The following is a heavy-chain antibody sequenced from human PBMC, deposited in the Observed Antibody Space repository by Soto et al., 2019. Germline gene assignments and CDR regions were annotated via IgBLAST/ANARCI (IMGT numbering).Heavy chain of an antibody. CDR3: ARQSSGWYNWFDP. J-gene: IGHJ5*02. CDR1: GGSISSSSYY. Sequence: SETLSLTCTVSGGSISSSSYYWGWIRQPPGKGLEWIGSIYYSGSIYYNPSLKSRVTTSVDTSKNQFSLKLSSVTAAETAVYYCARQSSGWYNWFDPWGQGTLVTVSS. D-gene: IGHD6-19*01. V-gene: IGHV4-39*01. CDR2: IYYSGSI.